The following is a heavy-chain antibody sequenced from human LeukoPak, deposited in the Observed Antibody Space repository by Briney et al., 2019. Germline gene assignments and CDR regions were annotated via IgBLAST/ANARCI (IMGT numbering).Heavy chain of an antibody. V-gene: IGHV4-4*07. CDR1: GGSIRNYF. CDR2: IYTSGSI. D-gene: IGHD3-10*01. J-gene: IGHJ4*02. CDR3: ARASSGFYVHTFDD. Sequence: SETLSLTCSVSGGSIRNYFWSWIRQPAGKGLEWIGRIYTSGSIDYKPSLRSRVTMSVDTSRNQFSLKLTSVTAADTAVYYCARASSGFYVHTFDDWGQGTLVTVSS.